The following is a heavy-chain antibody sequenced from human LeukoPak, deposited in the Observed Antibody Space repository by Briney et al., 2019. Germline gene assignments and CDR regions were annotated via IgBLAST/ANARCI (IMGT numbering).Heavy chain of an antibody. CDR3: AKLFDSSGGY. CDR2: ISYDGSNK. Sequence: GGSLRLSCAASGFTFSSYWMSWVRQAPGKGLEWVAVISYDGSNKYYADSVKGRFTISRDNSKNTLYLQMNSLRAEDTAVYYCAKLFDSSGGYWGQGTLVTVSS. D-gene: IGHD6-19*01. CDR1: GFTFSSYW. V-gene: IGHV3-30*18. J-gene: IGHJ4*02.